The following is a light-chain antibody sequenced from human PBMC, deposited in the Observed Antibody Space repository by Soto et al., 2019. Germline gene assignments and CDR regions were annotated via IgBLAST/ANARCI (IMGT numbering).Light chain of an antibody. CDR2: DVS. V-gene: IGLV2-11*01. CDR3: CSYAGSYTYV. CDR1: SSDVGGYNY. J-gene: IGLJ1*01. Sequence: QSPLTQPRSVSGSPGQSVTISCTGTSSDVGGYNYVSWYQQHPGKAPKLMIYDVSKRPSGVPDRFSGSKSGNTASLTISGLQSGDEADYYCCSYAGSYTYVFGTGTKLTVL.